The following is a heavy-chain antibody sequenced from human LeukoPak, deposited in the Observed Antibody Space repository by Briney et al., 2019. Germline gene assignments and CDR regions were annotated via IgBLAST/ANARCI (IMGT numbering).Heavy chain of an antibody. CDR1: GGTLTING. Sequence: SVKVSCKASGGTLTINGITWVRQAPGQGLEWMGAIISNSGTANYAQKFQGRLTITADKSTNTVYMELTSLKSEDTAVYFCARASAYDPPPPPKYYMDVWGKGTTVIVSS. J-gene: IGHJ6*03. CDR3: ARASAYDPPPPPKYYMDV. D-gene: IGHD5-12*01. CDR2: IISNSGTA. V-gene: IGHV1-69*06.